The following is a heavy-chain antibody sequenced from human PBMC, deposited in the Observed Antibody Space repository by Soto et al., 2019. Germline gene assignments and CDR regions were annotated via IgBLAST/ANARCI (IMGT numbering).Heavy chain of an antibody. J-gene: IGHJ6*02. CDR3: AKVFYDFWSGYYPYYYYGMDV. CDR2: ISGSGGST. Sequence: EVQLLESGGGLVQPGGSLRLSCAASGFTFSSYAMSWVRQAPGKGLEWVSAISGSGGSTYYADSVKGRFTISRDNSKNTRYLQMNSLRAEDTAVYYCAKVFYDFWSGYYPYYYYGMDVWGQGTTVTVSS. V-gene: IGHV3-23*01. D-gene: IGHD3-3*01. CDR1: GFTFSSYA.